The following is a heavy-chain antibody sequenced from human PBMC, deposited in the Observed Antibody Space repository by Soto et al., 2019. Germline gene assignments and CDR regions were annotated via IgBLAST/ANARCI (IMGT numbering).Heavy chain of an antibody. D-gene: IGHD3-10*01. CDR3: AGFLGPGGDYYYYYKEG. CDR2: IYPGDSDT. Sequence: GESLKISCKGSGYSFTSYWIGWVRQMPGKGLEWMGIIYPGDSDTRYSPSFQGQVTISADKSISTAYLQWSSLKASDTAMDYRAGFLGPGGDYYYYYKEGWGKGTTGTVSS. V-gene: IGHV5-51*01. CDR1: GYSFTSYW. J-gene: IGHJ6*03.